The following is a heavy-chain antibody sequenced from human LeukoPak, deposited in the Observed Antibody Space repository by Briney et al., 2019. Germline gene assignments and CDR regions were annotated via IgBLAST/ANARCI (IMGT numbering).Heavy chain of an antibody. CDR1: GYTFTSYD. J-gene: IGHJ3*02. V-gene: IGHV1-8*03. CDR2: MNHNSGNT. Sequence: SVKVSCKASGYTFTSYDIDWVRQATGQGLEWIGWMNHNSGNTGYAQKFQGRVTITRNTSISTAYMELSSLRSEDTAVYYCARGYDSSGYSDRDAFDIWGPGTMVTVSS. D-gene: IGHD3-22*01. CDR3: ARGYDSSGYSDRDAFDI.